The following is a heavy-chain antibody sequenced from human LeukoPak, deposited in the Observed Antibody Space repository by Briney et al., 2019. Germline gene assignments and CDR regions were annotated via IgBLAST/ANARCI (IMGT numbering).Heavy chain of an antibody. D-gene: IGHD3-22*01. CDR3: ARGFTYYYDSSGYPILGY. CDR1: GYSFTSYG. Sequence: ASVKVSCKASGYSFTSYGITWVRQAPGQGLEWMGCISAYNGNTNYAQKLQDRVTMTTDTPTSTAYMELRSLRSDDTAVYYCARGFTYYYDSSGYPILGYWGQGTLVTVSS. CDR2: ISAYNGNT. V-gene: IGHV1-18*01. J-gene: IGHJ4*02.